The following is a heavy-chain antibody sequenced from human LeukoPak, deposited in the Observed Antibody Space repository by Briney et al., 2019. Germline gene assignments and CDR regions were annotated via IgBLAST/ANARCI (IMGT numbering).Heavy chain of an antibody. Sequence: ASVKVSCKASGYTFTIYGISWVRQAPGQGLEWMGWISAYNGNTNYAQKLQGRVTMTTDTSTSTAYMELRSLRSDDTAVYYCARVDPVVYYDILTGYHYFDYWGQGTLVTVSS. CDR1: GYTFTIYG. V-gene: IGHV1-18*01. CDR3: ARVDPVVYYDILTGYHYFDY. CDR2: ISAYNGNT. D-gene: IGHD3-9*01. J-gene: IGHJ4*02.